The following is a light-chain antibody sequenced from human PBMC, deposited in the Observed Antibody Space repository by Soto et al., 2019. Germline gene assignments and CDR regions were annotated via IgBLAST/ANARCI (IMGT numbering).Light chain of an antibody. J-gene: IGKJ4*02. CDR3: QQVNVYPST. CDR1: QGISSY. CDR2: DAS. V-gene: IGKV1-9*01. Sequence: IQLTQSPSSLSASVGDRVTITCRASQGISSYLGWYQQKPGKAPNLLIYDASTLHSGVPSRFSGGGSGTDFTLTISSLQPEDFATDYCQQVNVYPSTFGGGTKVDIK.